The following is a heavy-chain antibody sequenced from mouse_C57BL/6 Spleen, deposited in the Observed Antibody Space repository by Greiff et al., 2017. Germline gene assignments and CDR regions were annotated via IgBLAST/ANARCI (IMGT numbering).Heavy chain of an antibody. CDR2: INPNNGGT. Sequence: VQLQQSGPELVKPGASVKISCKASGYTFTDYYMNWVQQSHGKSLEWIGDINPNNGGTSYNQKFKGKATLTVDKSSSTAYMELRSLTSEDSAVYYCARYGWDGVRFAYWGQGTLVTVSA. CDR3: ARYGWDGVRFAY. V-gene: IGHV1-26*01. D-gene: IGHD1-2*01. CDR1: GYTFTDYY. J-gene: IGHJ3*01.